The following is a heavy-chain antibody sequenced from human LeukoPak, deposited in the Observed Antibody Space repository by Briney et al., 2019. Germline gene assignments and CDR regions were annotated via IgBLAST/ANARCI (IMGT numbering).Heavy chain of an antibody. CDR3: ATDYAGNSLWYYYGLGV. Sequence: GGSLRLSCAASGFTFRFYSMNWVRQAPGKGLEWVSSISSDSRYIYYADSVKGRFTISRDNAKNSLYLQMNSLRAEDTAVYYCATDYAGNSLWYYYGLGVWGQGTTVTVSS. CDR1: GFTFRFYS. J-gene: IGHJ6*02. V-gene: IGHV3-21*01. CDR2: ISSDSRYI. D-gene: IGHD4-23*01.